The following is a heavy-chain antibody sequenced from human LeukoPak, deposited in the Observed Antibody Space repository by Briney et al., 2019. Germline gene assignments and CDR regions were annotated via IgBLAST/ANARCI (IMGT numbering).Heavy chain of an antibody. D-gene: IGHD1-1*01. CDR1: GFTFTSYT. V-gene: IGHV3-21*01. J-gene: IGHJ6*02. CDR3: AREMNDRELDFYYGMDV. Sequence: GGSLRLSCAASGFTFTSYTMNWARQAPGKGLEWVSSISSSSSDISCADSLKGRFTISRDNADNLLYVQMNSLRAEDTAVYFCAREMNDRELDFYYGMDVWGQGTTVTVSS. CDR2: ISSSSSDI.